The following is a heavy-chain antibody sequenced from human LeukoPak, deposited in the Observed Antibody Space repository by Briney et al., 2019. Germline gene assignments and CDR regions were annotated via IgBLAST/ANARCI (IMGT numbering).Heavy chain of an antibody. CDR3: ARGRYYYGSGSLDY. Sequence: PSETLSLTCAVYGGSFSGYYWSWIRQPPGKGLEWIGEINHSGSTNYNPSLKSRVTISVDTSKNQFSLKLSSVTAADTAVYYCARGRYYYGSGSLDYWGQGALVTVSS. V-gene: IGHV4-34*01. D-gene: IGHD3-10*01. CDR2: INHSGST. CDR1: GGSFSGYY. J-gene: IGHJ4*02.